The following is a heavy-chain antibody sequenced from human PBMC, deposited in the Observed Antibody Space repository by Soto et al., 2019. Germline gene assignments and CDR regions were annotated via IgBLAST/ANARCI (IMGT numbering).Heavy chain of an antibody. D-gene: IGHD5-18*01. CDR1: GGSVNTGGYY. V-gene: IGHV4-31*03. Sequence: PSETLSLTCSVSGGSVNTGGYYWNWLRQFPGKDLEWIGNIKFTESTKPNPSLERRLTISLDKSNNQFSLRLTSVTAADTAVYFCARARGSGYYMLGFDFWGLGTLVTVSS. CDR2: IKFTEST. J-gene: IGHJ4*02. CDR3: ARARGSGYYMLGFDF.